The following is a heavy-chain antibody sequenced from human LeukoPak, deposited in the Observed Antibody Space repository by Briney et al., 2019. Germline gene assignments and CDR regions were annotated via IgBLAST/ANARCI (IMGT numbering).Heavy chain of an antibody. V-gene: IGHV3-23*01. Sequence: GGSLRLSCAASGFTFSSYAMSWVRQAPGKGLEWVSAISGSGGSTYYADSVKGRFTISRDNSKNTLYLQMNSLRAEDTAVYYCAKAGYGDYAFNGYYWGQGTLVTVSS. D-gene: IGHD4-17*01. CDR1: GFTFSSYA. CDR3: AKAGYGDYAFNGYY. CDR2: ISGSGGST. J-gene: IGHJ4*02.